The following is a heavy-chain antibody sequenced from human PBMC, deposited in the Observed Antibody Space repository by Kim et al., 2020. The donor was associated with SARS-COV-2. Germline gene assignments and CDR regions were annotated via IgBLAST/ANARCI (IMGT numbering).Heavy chain of an antibody. V-gene: IGHV4-59*01. CDR2: IYYSGST. Sequence: SETLSLTCTVSGGSISSYYWSWIRQPPGKGLEWIGYIYYSGSTNYNPSLKSRVTISVDTSKNQFSLKLSSVTAADTAVYYCARGGTYYDILTGFWFDPWGQGTLVTVSS. J-gene: IGHJ5*02. CDR1: GGSISSYY. CDR3: ARGGTYYDILTGFWFDP. D-gene: IGHD3-9*01.